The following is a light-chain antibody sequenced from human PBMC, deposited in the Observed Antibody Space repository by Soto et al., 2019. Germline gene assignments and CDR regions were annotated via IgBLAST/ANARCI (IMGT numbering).Light chain of an antibody. CDR1: SSNIGTNY. J-gene: IGLJ1*01. CDR3: GTWDSSLSAHV. Sequence: QSVLTQPPSVSAAPGQKVTISCSGSSSNIGTNYVSWYQQLPGTAPKLLIDGKNFRPSEIPDRFSGSKSGTSATLGITGLQAGDEADYYCGTWDSSLSAHVFGTGTKLTVL. CDR2: GKN. V-gene: IGLV1-51*01.